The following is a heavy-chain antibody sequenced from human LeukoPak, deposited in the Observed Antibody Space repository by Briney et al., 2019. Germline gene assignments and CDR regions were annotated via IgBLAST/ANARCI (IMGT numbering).Heavy chain of an antibody. CDR1: GYTFTSYG. CDR3: ARDRGPAKFMGYDSSGYYFGDDFDY. J-gene: IGHJ4*02. V-gene: IGHV1-18*01. Sequence: EASVKVSCKASGYTFTSYGISWVRQAPGQGLEWMGWISAYNGNTNYAQKLQGRVTMTTDTSTSTAYMELRSLRSDDTAVYYCARDRGPAKFMGYDSSGYYFGDDFDYWGQGTLVTVSS. CDR2: ISAYNGNT. D-gene: IGHD3-22*01.